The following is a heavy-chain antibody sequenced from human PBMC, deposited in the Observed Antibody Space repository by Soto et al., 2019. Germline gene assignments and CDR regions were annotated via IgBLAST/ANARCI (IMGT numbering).Heavy chain of an antibody. V-gene: IGHV4-39*01. Sequence: SETLSLTCTVSGGSISSSSYYWGWIRQPPGKGLEWIGSIYYSGSTYYNPSLKSRVTISVDTSKNQFSLKLGSVTAADTAVYYCARGLREIAAAGTHWFDPWGQGTLVTVSS. CDR3: ARGLREIAAAGTHWFDP. J-gene: IGHJ5*02. CDR2: IYYSGST. CDR1: GGSISSSSYY. D-gene: IGHD6-13*01.